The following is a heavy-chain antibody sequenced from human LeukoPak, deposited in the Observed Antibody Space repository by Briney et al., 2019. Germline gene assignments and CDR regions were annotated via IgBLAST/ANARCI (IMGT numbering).Heavy chain of an antibody. CDR1: GGTFSGYY. D-gene: IGHD1-14*01. Sequence: SETLSLTCAVYGGTFSGYYCSWIRQPPGKGLEWIGEINHSGSTNYNPSLKSRVTISVDTSKNQFSLKLSSVTAADTAVYYCAGIRASYLFDYWGQGTLVTVSS. V-gene: IGHV4-34*08. CDR2: INHSGST. CDR3: AGIRASYLFDY. J-gene: IGHJ4*02.